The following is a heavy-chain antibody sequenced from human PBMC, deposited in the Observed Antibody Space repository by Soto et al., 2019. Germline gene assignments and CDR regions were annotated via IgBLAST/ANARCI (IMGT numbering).Heavy chain of an antibody. CDR1: GYTFTSYY. D-gene: IGHD3-9*01. J-gene: IGHJ6*02. Sequence: ASVKVSWKASGYTFTSYYMHWVRQAPGQGLEWMGIINPSGGSTSYAQKFQGRVTMTRDTSTSTVYMELSSLRSEDTAVYYCARASGDILTGYAYYYGMDVWGQGTTVTVSS. CDR3: ARASGDILTGYAYYYGMDV. V-gene: IGHV1-46*01. CDR2: INPSGGST.